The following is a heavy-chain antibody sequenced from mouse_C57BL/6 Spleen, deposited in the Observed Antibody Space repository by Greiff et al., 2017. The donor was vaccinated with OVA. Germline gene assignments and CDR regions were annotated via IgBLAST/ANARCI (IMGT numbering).Heavy chain of an antibody. CDR1: GYTFTSYW. V-gene: IGHV1-55*01. CDR2: IYPGSGST. CDR3: AREGRTGNYCDY. D-gene: IGHD3-3*01. Sequence: QVQLQQPGAELVKPGASVKMSCKASGYTFTSYWITWVKQRPGQGLEWIGDIYPGSGSTNYNEKFKSKATLTADTSSSTAYMQLSSLTSEDSAVYYCAREGRTGNYCDYWGQGTTLTVSS. J-gene: IGHJ2*01.